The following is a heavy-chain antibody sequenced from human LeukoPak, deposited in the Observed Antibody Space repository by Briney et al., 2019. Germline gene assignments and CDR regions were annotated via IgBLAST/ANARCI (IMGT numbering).Heavy chain of an antibody. V-gene: IGHV4-59*01. CDR2: IYYSGST. Sequence: SETLSLTCTVSSGSISSYYRSWIRQPLGKGLEWIGYIYYSGSTNYNPSLKSRVTISVDTSKNQFSLKLSSVTAADTAVYHCARESVLEVLWGQGTLVTVSS. CDR1: SGSISSYY. J-gene: IGHJ4*02. CDR3: ARESVLEVL.